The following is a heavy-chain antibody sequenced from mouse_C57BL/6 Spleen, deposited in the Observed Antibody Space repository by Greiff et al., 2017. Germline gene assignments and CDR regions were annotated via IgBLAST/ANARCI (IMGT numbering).Heavy chain of an antibody. CDR2: INPNNGGT. J-gene: IGHJ3*01. V-gene: IGHV1-18*01. Sequence: EVQLQQSGPELVKPGASVKIPCKASGYTFTDYNMDWVKQSHGKSLEWIGDINPNNGGTIYNQKFKGKATLTVDKSSSTAYMELRSLTSEDTAVYYCARLSHGGFAYWGQGTLVTVSA. CDR3: ARLSHGGFAY. CDR1: GYTFTDYN.